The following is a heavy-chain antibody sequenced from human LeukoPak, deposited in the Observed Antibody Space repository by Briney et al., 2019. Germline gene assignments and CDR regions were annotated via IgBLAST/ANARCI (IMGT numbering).Heavy chain of an antibody. CDR3: ARPLYDSSGYYSPAAY. CDR2: ILPIFGTA. CDR1: GGTFSSYA. J-gene: IGHJ4*02. V-gene: IGHV1-69*05. Sequence: SVKVSCKASGGTFSSYAISWVRQAPGQGLEWMGGILPIFGTANYAQKFQGRVTITTDESTSTAYMELSSLRSEDTAVYYCARPLYDSSGYYSPAAYWGKGTLVTVSS. D-gene: IGHD3-22*01.